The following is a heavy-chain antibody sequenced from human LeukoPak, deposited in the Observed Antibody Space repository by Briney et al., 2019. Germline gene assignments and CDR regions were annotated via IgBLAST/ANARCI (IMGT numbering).Heavy chain of an antibody. J-gene: IGHJ5*02. CDR2: IKQDGNEK. Sequence: PGGSLRLSCAASGFTFSSYGMHWVRQAPGKGLEWVANIKQDGNEKYYVDSVTGRFTISRDNAKNSLYLQMNSLRAEDTAIYYCTKGGSSSSWFWVSWGQGTLVTVSS. V-gene: IGHV3-7*01. CDR3: TKGGSSSSWFWVS. D-gene: IGHD6-13*01. CDR1: GFTFSSYG.